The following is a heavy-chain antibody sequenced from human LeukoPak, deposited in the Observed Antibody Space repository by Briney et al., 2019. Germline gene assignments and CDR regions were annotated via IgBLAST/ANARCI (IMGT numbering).Heavy chain of an antibody. D-gene: IGHD6-13*01. CDR1: GGSISSSSYY. V-gene: IGHV4-39*07. J-gene: IGHJ4*02. CDR3: ARAGDSSTTPFDY. Sequence: SEALSLTCTVSGGSISSSSYYWGWIRQPPGKGLEWIGSIYYSGSTYYNPSLKSRVTISVDTSKNQFSLKLSSVTAADTAVYYCARAGDSSTTPFDYWGQGTLVTVSS. CDR2: IYYSGST.